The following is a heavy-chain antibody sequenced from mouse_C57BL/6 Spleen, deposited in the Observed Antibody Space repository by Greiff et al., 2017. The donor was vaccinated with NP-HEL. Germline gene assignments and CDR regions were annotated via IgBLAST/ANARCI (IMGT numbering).Heavy chain of an antibody. CDR1: GYTFTSYW. D-gene: IGHD3-2*02. Sequence: VQLQQPGAELVRPGTSVKLSCKASGYTFTSYWMHWVKQRPGQGLEWIGVIDPSDSYTNYNQKFKGKATLTVDTSSSTAYMQLSSLTSEDSAVYYCAREQLRYAMDYWGQGTSVTVSS. J-gene: IGHJ4*01. CDR2: IDPSDSYT. V-gene: IGHV1-59*01. CDR3: AREQLRYAMDY.